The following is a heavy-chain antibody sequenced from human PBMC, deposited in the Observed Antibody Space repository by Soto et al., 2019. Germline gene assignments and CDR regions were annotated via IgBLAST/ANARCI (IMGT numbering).Heavy chain of an antibody. J-gene: IGHJ4*02. CDR2: IRDSGSRT. CDR3: AKGRDGGSAVPDF. V-gene: IGHV3-23*01. Sequence: GGSVRLSCAASGFTFRNYAMSWVRQAPGKGLEWVSVIRDSGSRTYYADSLQGRFIISRDNPKNTVYLQVISLRVEDTAVYYCAKGRDGGSAVPDFRGQGTLVTVSS. D-gene: IGHD1-26*01. CDR1: GFTFRNYA.